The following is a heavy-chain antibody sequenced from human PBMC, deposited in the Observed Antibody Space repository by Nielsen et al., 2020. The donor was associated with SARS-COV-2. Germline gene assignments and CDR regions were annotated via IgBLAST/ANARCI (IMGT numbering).Heavy chain of an antibody. CDR3: ARDSTLSSYDILTGPKNYFDY. CDR2: ISSSSSYI. CDR1: GFTFSSYS. J-gene: IGHJ4*02. Sequence: GESLKISCAASGFTFSSYSMNWVRQAPGKGLEWVSSISSSSSYIYYADSVKGRFTISRDNAKNSLYLQMNSLRAEDTAVYYCARDSTLSSYDILTGPKNYFDYWGQGTLVTVSS. V-gene: IGHV3-21*01. D-gene: IGHD3-9*01.